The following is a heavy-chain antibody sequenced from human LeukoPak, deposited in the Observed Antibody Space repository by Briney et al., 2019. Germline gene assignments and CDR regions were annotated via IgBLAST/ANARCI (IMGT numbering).Heavy chain of an antibody. CDR3: ASPPAPAAIAGYCSGGSCYYAWTYFDY. CDR1: GGSISSSSYY. CDR2: IYYSGST. J-gene: IGHJ4*02. D-gene: IGHD2-15*01. V-gene: IGHV4-39*01. Sequence: SETLSLTCTVSGGSISSSSYYWGWIRQPPGKGLEWIGSIYYSGSTYYNPSLKSRVTISVDTSKNQFSLKLSSVTAADTAVYYCASPPAPAAIAGYCSGGSCYYAWTYFDYWGQGTLVTVSS.